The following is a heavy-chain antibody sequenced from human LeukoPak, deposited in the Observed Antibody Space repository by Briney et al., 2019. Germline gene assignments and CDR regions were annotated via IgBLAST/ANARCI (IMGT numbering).Heavy chain of an antibody. CDR1: GFTFSDYY. J-gene: IGHJ3*02. Sequence: PGGSLRLSCAASGFTFSDYYMSWIRQAPGKGLEWVSYISSSGSTIYYADSVKGRFTISRDNSKNTLYLQMNSLRAEDTAVYYCARDSEQLWLPLAAFDIWGQGTMVTVSS. CDR3: ARDSEQLWLPLAAFDI. V-gene: IGHV3-11*04. D-gene: IGHD5-18*01. CDR2: ISSSGSTI.